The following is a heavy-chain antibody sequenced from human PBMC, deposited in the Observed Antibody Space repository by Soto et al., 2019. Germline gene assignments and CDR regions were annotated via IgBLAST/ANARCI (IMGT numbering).Heavy chain of an antibody. Sequence: GGSLRLSCAASGFRFSGSVMHWVRQASGKGLGWVGRIRSKANSYATVYAASVKGRFTISRDDSKNTAYLQMSSLKTEDTAVYYCTSTGPTFGGMTGHYYYGMDVWGQGTTVTVS. CDR1: GFRFSGSV. CDR2: IRSKANSYAT. D-gene: IGHD3-16*01. J-gene: IGHJ6*02. CDR3: TSTGPTFGGMTGHYYYGMDV. V-gene: IGHV3-73*01.